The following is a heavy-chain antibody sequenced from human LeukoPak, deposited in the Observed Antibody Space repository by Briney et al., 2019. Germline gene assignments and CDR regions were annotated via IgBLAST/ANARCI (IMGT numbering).Heavy chain of an antibody. Sequence: GGSLRLSCAASGFTFSSYNMNWVRQAPGKGLEWVSSITSSSTYIYYADSVKGRFTISRDNARNSLYLQMNSLRAEDTAAYYCARNGLAANGYFDYWGQGTLVTVSS. CDR3: ARNGLAANGYFDY. CDR2: ITSSSTYI. V-gene: IGHV3-21*01. J-gene: IGHJ4*02. D-gene: IGHD2-8*01. CDR1: GFTFSSYN.